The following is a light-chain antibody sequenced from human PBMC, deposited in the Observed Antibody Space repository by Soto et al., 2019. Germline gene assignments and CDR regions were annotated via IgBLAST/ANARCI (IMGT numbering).Light chain of an antibody. Sequence: QSALTQPPSASGSPGQSVTISCTGTSSDVGGYNYVSWYQQHPGKAPKLMIYEVSERPSGVPDRFSGSKSGNTASLTFSGLQAEDEADYYCSSYAGGNNLVFGGGTKLTVL. CDR3: SSYAGGNNLV. V-gene: IGLV2-8*01. CDR1: SSDVGGYNY. CDR2: EVS. J-gene: IGLJ3*02.